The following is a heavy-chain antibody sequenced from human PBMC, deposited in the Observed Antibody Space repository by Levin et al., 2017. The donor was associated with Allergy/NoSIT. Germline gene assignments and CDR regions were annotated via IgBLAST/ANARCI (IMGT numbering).Heavy chain of an antibody. CDR3: ARGTGDQPYNWFDP. V-gene: IGHV3-21*01. D-gene: IGHD4-17*01. CDR1: GFTFSDYS. CDR2: ITSSSGHT. Sequence: GESLKISCAASGFTFSDYSMCWVRQAPGRGLEWVSCITSSSGHTYYADSVKGRFTIARDNAKNSLFLQMNSLRAEDTAVYYCARGTGDQPYNWFDPWGQGILVTVSS. J-gene: IGHJ5*02.